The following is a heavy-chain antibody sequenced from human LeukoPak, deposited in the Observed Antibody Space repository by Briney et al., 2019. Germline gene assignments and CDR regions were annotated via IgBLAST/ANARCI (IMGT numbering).Heavy chain of an antibody. D-gene: IGHD3-3*02. CDR2: IHYSGST. V-gene: IGHV4-39*01. J-gene: IGHJ1*01. Sequence: SENLSLTCSVSGVSISSSGYYCGWIRQPPGKGLEWIGSIHYSGSTYYHPSLKSRVTMSVDTSKNQFSLKLTPVTAAVTAVYYCASPHFDFWGQGTLVTVSS. CDR3: ASPHFDF. CDR1: GVSISSSGYY.